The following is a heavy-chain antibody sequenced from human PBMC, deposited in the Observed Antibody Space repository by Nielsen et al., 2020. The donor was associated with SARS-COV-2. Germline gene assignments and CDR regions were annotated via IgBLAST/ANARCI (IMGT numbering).Heavy chain of an antibody. V-gene: IGHV3-53*01. CDR3: ARDGLRGNYPYNWFDP. J-gene: IGHJ5*02. D-gene: IGHD1-7*01. CDR2: IYSGGST. Sequence: WIRQLPGKGLEWVSVIYSGGSTYYADSVKGRFTISRDNAKNSLYLQMNSLRAEDTAVYYCARDGLRGNYPYNWFDPWGQGALVTVSS.